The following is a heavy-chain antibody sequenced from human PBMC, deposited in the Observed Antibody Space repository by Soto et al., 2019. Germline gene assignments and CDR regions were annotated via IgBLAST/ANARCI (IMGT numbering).Heavy chain of an antibody. D-gene: IGHD3-3*01. V-gene: IGHV4-34*01. CDR2: INHSGST. Sequence: WETLSLTCAVYGGSFSGYYLRWIRQPPGKGLEWIGEINHSGSTNYNPSLKSRVTISVDTSKNQFSLKLSSVTAADTAVYYCARGPHYDFWSGYPNHYYYGMDVWGQGTTVTVSS. CDR3: ARGPHYDFWSGYPNHYYYGMDV. CDR1: GGSFSGYY. J-gene: IGHJ6*02.